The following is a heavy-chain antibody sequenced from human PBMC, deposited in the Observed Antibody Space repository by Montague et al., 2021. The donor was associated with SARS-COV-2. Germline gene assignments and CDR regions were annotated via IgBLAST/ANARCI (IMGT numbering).Heavy chain of an antibody. Sequence: LRLSCAASGFTFSSYSMNWVRQAPGKGLEWLSYISGSGDLSYSIDSVRGRFTIFRDNAKNSLYLHMNSLRADDTAVYYCARSPTHSGNYYNPDYWGQGTLVTVSS. J-gene: IGHJ4*02. V-gene: IGHV3-21*05. CDR3: ARSPTHSGNYYNPDY. CDR1: GFTFSSYS. CDR2: ISGSGDLS. D-gene: IGHD3-10*01.